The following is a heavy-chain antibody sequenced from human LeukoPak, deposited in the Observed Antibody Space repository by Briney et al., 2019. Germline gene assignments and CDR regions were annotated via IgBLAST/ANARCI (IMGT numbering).Heavy chain of an antibody. CDR3: ARDAYYNSGARGDY. Sequence: GGSLRLSCAVSGFTFSDYYMSWIRQAPGKGLEWVSYISGSGSTTYYADSVKGRFTISRDNAKNSLYLQMNSLRAEDTAVYYCARDAYYNSGARGDYWGQGALVTVSS. CDR1: GFTFSDYY. D-gene: IGHD6-19*01. V-gene: IGHV3-11*04. J-gene: IGHJ4*02. CDR2: ISGSGSTT.